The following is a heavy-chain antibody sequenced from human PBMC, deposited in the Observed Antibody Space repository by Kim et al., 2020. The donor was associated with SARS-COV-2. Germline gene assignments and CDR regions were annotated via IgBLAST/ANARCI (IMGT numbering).Heavy chain of an antibody. D-gene: IGHD3-10*01. CDR3: ARGVVGWFGELLPNLDY. J-gene: IGHJ4*02. CDR1: GGSVSSGSYY. Sequence: SETLSLTCTVSGGSVSSGSYYWSWIRQPPGKGLEWIGYIYYSGSTNYNPSLKSRVTISVDTSKNQFSLKLSSVTAADTAVYYCARGVVGWFGELLPNLDYWGQGTLVTVSS. CDR2: IYYSGST. V-gene: IGHV4-61*01.